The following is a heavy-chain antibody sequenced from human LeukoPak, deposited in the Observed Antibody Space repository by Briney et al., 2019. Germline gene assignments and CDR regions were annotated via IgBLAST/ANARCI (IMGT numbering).Heavy chain of an antibody. CDR3: ARPSRGIAARPKSYEYYFDY. V-gene: IGHV5-51*01. J-gene: IGHJ4*02. CDR2: SYPGDSDT. CDR1: GYSFTSYW. D-gene: IGHD6-6*01. Sequence: GESLKISCKGSGYSFTSYWIGCVRQMPGKSLEWMGISYPGDSDTRYSPSFQGQVTISADKSISTAYLQWSSLKASDTAMYYCARPSRGIAARPKSYEYYFDYWGQGTLVTVSS.